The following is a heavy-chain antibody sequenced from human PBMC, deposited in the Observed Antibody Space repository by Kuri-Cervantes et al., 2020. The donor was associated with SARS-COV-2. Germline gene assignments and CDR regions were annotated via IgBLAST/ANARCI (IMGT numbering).Heavy chain of an antibody. D-gene: IGHD2-15*01. CDR1: GFTFSNAW. CDR3: AKDQHGIVVVVAAIDY. CDR2: ISYDGSKK. V-gene: IGHV3-30*18. J-gene: IGHJ4*02. Sequence: SLKISCAASGFTFSNAWMNWVRQAPGKGLEWVAVISYDGSKKYYGDSVKGRFTISRDNSKNTLYLQMNSLRAEDTAVYYCAKDQHGIVVVVAAIDYWGQGTLVTVSS.